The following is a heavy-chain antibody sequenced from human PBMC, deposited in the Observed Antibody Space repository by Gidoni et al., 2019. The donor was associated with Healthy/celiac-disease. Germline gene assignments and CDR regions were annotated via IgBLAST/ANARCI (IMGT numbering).Heavy chain of an antibody. CDR3: ARDRGLYGMDV. V-gene: IGHV4-59*01. CDR1: GGSISSYY. Sequence: QVQLQESGPGLVKPSETLSLPCTASGGSISSYYWSWIRQPPGKGLEWIGYIYYSGSTNYNPSLKSRVTISVDTSKNQFSLKLSSVTAADTAVYYCARDRGLYGMDVWGQGTTVTVSS. J-gene: IGHJ6*02. CDR2: IYYSGST. D-gene: IGHD6-25*01.